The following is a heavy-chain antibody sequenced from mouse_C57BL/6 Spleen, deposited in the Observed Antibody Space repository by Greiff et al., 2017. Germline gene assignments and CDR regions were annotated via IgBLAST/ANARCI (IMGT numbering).Heavy chain of an antibody. CDR1: GYTFTDYE. D-gene: IGHD1-1*01. J-gene: IGHJ1*03. Sequence: QVQLKESGAELVRPGASVTLSCKASGYTFTDYEMHWVKQTPVHGLEWIGAIDPETGGTAYNQKFKGKAILTADKSSSTAYMELRSLTSEDSAVYYCSYYGSRIWYFDVWGTGTTVTVSS. CDR3: SYYGSRIWYFDV. V-gene: IGHV1-15*01. CDR2: IDPETGGT.